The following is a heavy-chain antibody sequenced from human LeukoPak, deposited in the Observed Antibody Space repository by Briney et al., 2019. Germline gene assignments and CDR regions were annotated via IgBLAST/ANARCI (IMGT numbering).Heavy chain of an antibody. CDR1: GFTFSNYA. CDR2: ISSSGNYL. CDR3: ARGLFGVINPADY. Sequence: GGSLRLSCAASGFTFSNYAMHWVRHAPGKGLEWVSSISSSGNYLYYADSVKGRFTISRDNAKDSLYLQMNSLRVEDTAVYFCARGLFGVINPADYWGQGTLVTVSS. J-gene: IGHJ4*02. D-gene: IGHD3-3*01. V-gene: IGHV3-21*01.